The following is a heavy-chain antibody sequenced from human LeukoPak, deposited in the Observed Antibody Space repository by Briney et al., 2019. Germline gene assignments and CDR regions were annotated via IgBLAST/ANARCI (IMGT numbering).Heavy chain of an antibody. CDR1: GGSISSGSYY. CDR2: IYTSGST. Sequence: SETLSLTCTVSGGSISSGSYYWSWIRQPAGKGLEWIGRIYTSGSTNYNPSLKSRVTISVDTSKNQFSLKLSSVTAADTAVYYCARGGYYGSGRHGGVDYWGQGTLVTVSS. V-gene: IGHV4-61*02. D-gene: IGHD3-10*01. CDR3: ARGGYYGSGRHGGVDY. J-gene: IGHJ4*02.